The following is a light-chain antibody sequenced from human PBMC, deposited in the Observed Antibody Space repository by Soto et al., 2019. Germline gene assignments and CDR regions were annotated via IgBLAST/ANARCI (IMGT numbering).Light chain of an antibody. Sequence: EIVLTQSPGTLSLSPGERATLSCGASQSVSTTYLAWYQQKPGQAPRLLIYGASSRATGIPDRFSGSGSGTDFTLTISRLEPEDVAVYYCQQYGSSRWTFGQGTKVEIK. V-gene: IGKV3-20*01. CDR2: GAS. CDR3: QQYGSSRWT. J-gene: IGKJ1*01. CDR1: QSVSTTY.